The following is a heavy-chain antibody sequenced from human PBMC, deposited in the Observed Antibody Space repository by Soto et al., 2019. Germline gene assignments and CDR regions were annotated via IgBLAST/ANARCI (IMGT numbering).Heavy chain of an antibody. J-gene: IGHJ3*02. CDR1: GCTFIGSA. V-gene: IGHV3-73*01. Sequence: GGSLRLSCAASGCTFIGSAMHWISQAYGKGLEWVGRIRSKANSYATAYAASVKGRFTISRDDSKNTAYLQMNSLKTEDTAVYYCTRHLLRFLEWPTDDAFDIWGQGTMVTVSS. CDR3: TRHLLRFLEWPTDDAFDI. D-gene: IGHD3-3*01. CDR2: IRSKANSYAT.